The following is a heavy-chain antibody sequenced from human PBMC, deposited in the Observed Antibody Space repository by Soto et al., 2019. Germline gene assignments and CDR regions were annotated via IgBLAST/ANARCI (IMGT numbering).Heavy chain of an antibody. Sequence: GGSLRLSCAASGFTFSSYGMHWVRQAPGKGLEWVAVISYDGSNKYYADSVKGRFTISRDNSKNTLYLQMNSLRAEDTAVYYCAKEPRTAGTPGWGQGTLVTVSS. CDR3: AKEPRTAGTPG. V-gene: IGHV3-30*18. CDR2: ISYDGSNK. D-gene: IGHD3-10*01. CDR1: GFTFSSYG. J-gene: IGHJ4*02.